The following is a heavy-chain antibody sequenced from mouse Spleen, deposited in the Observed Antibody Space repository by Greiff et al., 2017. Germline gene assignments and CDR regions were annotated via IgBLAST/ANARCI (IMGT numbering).Heavy chain of an antibody. CDR2: INYDGSST. Sequence: DVKLVESEGGLVQPGSSMKLSCTASGFTFSDYYMAWVRQVPEKGLEWVANINYDGSSTYYLDSLKSRFIISRDNAKNILYLQMSSLKSEDTATYYCARGGYYSNWYFDVWGAGTTVTVSS. J-gene: IGHJ1*01. D-gene: IGHD2-3*01. V-gene: IGHV5-16*01. CDR3: ARGGYYSNWYFDV. CDR1: GFTFSDYY.